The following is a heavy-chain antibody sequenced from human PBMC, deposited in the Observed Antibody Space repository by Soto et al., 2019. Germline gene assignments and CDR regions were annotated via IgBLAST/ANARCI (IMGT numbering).Heavy chain of an antibody. V-gene: IGHV4-59*08. CDR2: IYYSGST. J-gene: IGHJ2*01. Sequence: QVQLQESGPGLVKPSETLSLTCTVSGGSISSYYWSWIRQPPGKGLEWIGYIYYSGSTNYNPSLKSRVTISVDTSKNQFSLKLSSVTAADTAVYYCARSGDYYGSGSPNWYFDLWGRGTLVTVSS. D-gene: IGHD3-10*01. CDR1: GGSISSYY. CDR3: ARSGDYYGSGSPNWYFDL.